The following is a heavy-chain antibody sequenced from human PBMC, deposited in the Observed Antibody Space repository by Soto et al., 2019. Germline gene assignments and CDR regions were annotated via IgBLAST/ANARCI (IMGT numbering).Heavy chain of an antibody. V-gene: IGHV3-7*01. CDR2: IKQDGSEK. CDR1: GFTFSSYW. J-gene: IGHJ6*02. Sequence: GGSLRLSCAASGFTFSSYWMSWVRQAPGKGLEWVANIKQDGSEKYYVDSVKGRFTISRDNAKNSLYLQMNSLRAEDTAVYYCAREGTVYYYYGKDVWSQGTTVTVSS. CDR3: AREGTVYYYYGKDV. D-gene: IGHD1-1*01.